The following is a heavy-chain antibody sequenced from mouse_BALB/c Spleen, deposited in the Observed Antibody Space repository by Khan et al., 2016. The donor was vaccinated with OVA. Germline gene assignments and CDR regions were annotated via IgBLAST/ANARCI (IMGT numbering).Heavy chain of an antibody. D-gene: IGHD1-1*01. Sequence: QVQLKESGPGLVAPSQSLSITCTVSGFSLTSYDISWIRQSPGKGLEWLGVIWTGGGTNYNSAFMSRLSISTDNSKSQVFLKMNSLKTDDTAIYYCVRSGHYYGSFYWYFDVWGAGTTVTVSS. V-gene: IGHV2-9-2*01. CDR2: IWTGGGT. CDR3: VRSGHYYGSFYWYFDV. CDR1: GFSLTSYD. J-gene: IGHJ1*01.